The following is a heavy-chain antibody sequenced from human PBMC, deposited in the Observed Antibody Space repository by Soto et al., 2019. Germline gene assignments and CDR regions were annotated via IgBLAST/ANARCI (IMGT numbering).Heavy chain of an antibody. V-gene: IGHV4-31*03. CDR2: IYYSGST. J-gene: IGHJ4*02. D-gene: IGHD2-2*01. Sequence: QVQLQESGPGLVKPSQTLSLTCTVSGGSISSGGYYWSWIRQHPGKGLEWIGYIYYSGSTYYNPSTKSRVTISVDTSKTQCSRKLSSVTAADTAVYYCARGRSSTSPYPIGYWGQGTLVTVSS. CDR3: ARGRSSTSPYPIGY. CDR1: GGSISSGGYY.